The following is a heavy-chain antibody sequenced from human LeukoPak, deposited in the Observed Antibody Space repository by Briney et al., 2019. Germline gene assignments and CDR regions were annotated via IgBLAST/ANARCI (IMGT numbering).Heavy chain of an antibody. CDR2: FDPEDGET. J-gene: IGHJ6*03. V-gene: IGHV1-24*01. CDR1: GYTLTELS. Sequence: ASVKVSCKVSGYTLTELSMHWVRQAPGKGLEWMGGFDPEDGETIYAQKFQGRVTISRNTSISTTYMELNSLRSEDTAVYYCARVAVLRGLNFYYYYMDVWGKGTTVTVSS. CDR3: ARVAVLRGLNFYYYYMDV. D-gene: IGHD3-9*01.